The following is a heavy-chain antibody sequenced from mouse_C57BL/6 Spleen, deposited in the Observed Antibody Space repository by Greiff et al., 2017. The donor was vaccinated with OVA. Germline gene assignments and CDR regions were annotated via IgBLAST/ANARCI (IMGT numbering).Heavy chain of an antibody. J-gene: IGHJ2*01. V-gene: IGHV5-9*01. CDR2: ISGGGGNT. D-gene: IGHD4-1*01. CDR3: ARRGTGHYFDY. CDR1: GFTFSSYT. Sequence: EVKLVESGGGLVKPGGSLKLSCAASGFTFSSYTMSWVRQTPEKRLEWVATISGGGGNTYYPDSVKGRFTISRDNAKNTLYLQMSSLRSEDTALYYCARRGTGHYFDYWGQGTTLTVSS.